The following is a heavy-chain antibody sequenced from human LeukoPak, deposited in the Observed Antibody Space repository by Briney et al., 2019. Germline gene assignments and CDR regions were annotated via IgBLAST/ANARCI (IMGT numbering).Heavy chain of an antibody. D-gene: IGHD5-18*01. CDR3: ARERPKLWPTIYYYGMDV. CDR2: IWYDGSNK. V-gene: IGHV3-33*01. J-gene: IGHJ6*02. Sequence: GGSLRLSCAASGFTFRSYGMHWVRQAPGKGLEWVAVIWYDGSNKYYADSVKGRFTISRDNSKNTLYLQMNSLRAEDTAVYYCARERPKLWPTIYYYGMDVWGQGTTVTVSS. CDR1: GFTFRSYG.